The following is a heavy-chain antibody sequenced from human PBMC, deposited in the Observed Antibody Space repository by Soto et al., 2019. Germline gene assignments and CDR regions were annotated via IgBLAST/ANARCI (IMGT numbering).Heavy chain of an antibody. CDR2: ISYDGSNK. V-gene: IGHV3-30-3*01. CDR3: ARDIGYCGDTSCPYYYYHGMDV. CDR1: GFTFSRYG. D-gene: IGHD2-2*01. J-gene: IGHJ6*02. Sequence: PGGSLRLSCAASGFTFSRYGMYWVRQAPGKGLEWVSIISYDGSNKYYAGSVKGRFTISRDNSKNTLYLLMNSLRAEDTAVYYCARDIGYCGDTSCPYYYYHGMDVWGQGTTVTVSS.